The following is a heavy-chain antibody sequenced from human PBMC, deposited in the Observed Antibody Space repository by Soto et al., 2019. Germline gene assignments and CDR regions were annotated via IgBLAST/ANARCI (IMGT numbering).Heavy chain of an antibody. CDR3: TLNHCAGGGCHERDY. V-gene: IGHV4-31*11. J-gene: IGHJ1*01. D-gene: IGHD2-8*02. Sequence: SETLSLTCDVSDESVTSPGNYWNWIRQRPDTGLEWIGYISSGGSPFYNPSLKSRVSISLDTSKNVISLTLRSVTAADTAIYYCTLNHCAGGGCHERDYWGRGTRVTVSS. CDR2: ISSGGSP. CDR1: DESVTSPGNY.